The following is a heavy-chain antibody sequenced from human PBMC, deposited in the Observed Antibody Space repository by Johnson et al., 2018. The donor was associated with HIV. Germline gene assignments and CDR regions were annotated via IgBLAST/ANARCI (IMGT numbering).Heavy chain of an antibody. CDR2: IGTAGDT. CDR3: ARAGVGAGAFDI. CDR1: GFTFSSYD. V-gene: IGHV3-13*01. J-gene: IGHJ3*02. Sequence: VQLVESGGGVVQPGRSLRLSCAASGFTFSSYDMHWVRQATGKGLEWVSAIGTAGDTYYPGSVKGRFTISRENAKNSLYLQMNSQRAGDTAVYYCARAGVGAGAFDIWGQGTMVTVSS. D-gene: IGHD1-26*01.